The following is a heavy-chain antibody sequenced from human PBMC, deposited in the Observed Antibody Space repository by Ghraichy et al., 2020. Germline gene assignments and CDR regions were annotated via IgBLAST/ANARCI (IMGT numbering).Heavy chain of an antibody. CDR2: INGHGTPT. J-gene: IGHJ2*01. CDR3: ARDYMWSQDL. CDR1: GFKFSDYH. D-gene: IGHD2-21*01. V-gene: IGHV3-48*03. Sequence: GGSLRLSCAASGFKFSDYHMHWVRQAPGKGLEWLAYINGHGTPTYYADSVKGRFTISRDNTENSLFLQMSSLGAEDLGLYYCARDYMWSQDLSGRGTLVTVSS.